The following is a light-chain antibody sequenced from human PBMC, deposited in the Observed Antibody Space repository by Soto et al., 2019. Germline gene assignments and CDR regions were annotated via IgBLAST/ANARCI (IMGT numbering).Light chain of an antibody. CDR2: GAA. CDR3: QQYHNWPA. V-gene: IGKV3-15*01. Sequence: EIVLTQSPATLSVSPGERATLSCRASQSVFSSLAWFQQKPGQAPRLLIYGAATMGTGIPARFSGSGSGTEFSLTISRLPSEDLAVYYCQQYHNWPAFGQGTKVEIK. J-gene: IGKJ1*01. CDR1: QSVFSS.